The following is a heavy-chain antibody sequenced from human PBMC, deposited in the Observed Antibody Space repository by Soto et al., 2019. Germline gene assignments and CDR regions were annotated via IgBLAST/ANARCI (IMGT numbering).Heavy chain of an antibody. Sequence: SETLSLTCTVSRGSISSDYWSWIRQPPGKGLEWIGYIYYSGSTNYYPSLKSRVTISVDTSKNQFSLKLSSVTAADTAVYYCARLGGYYQSFDYCGPGTLVTVSS. J-gene: IGHJ4*02. V-gene: IGHV4-59*08. CDR2: IYYSGST. D-gene: IGHD3-22*01. CDR3: ARLGGYYQSFDY. CDR1: RGSISSDY.